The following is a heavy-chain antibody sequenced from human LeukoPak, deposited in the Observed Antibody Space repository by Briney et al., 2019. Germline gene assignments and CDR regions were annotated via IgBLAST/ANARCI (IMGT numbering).Heavy chain of an antibody. CDR2: ISGFGGST. J-gene: IGHJ2*01. CDR3: AKIRSPVGFGELLGHFDL. CDR1: GFTFSTYS. D-gene: IGHD3-10*01. Sequence: GGSLRLSCAASGFTFSTYSMTWVRQAPGKGLEWVSSISGFGGSTYSADSVKGRFTISRDNSKSTLYLQMNSLRADDAAIYYCAKIRSPVGFGELLGHFDLWGRGTLVTVSS. V-gene: IGHV3-23*01.